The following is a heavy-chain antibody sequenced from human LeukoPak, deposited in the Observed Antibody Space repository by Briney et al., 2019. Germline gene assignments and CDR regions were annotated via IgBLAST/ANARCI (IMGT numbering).Heavy chain of an antibody. D-gene: IGHD3-16*01. CDR1: GGSISSSNW. V-gene: IGHV4-4*02. CDR3: ARPFLGGAMDY. J-gene: IGHJ4*02. Sequence: SETLSLTCALSGGSISSSNWWGWVRQPPGKGLEWIGEIYHSGSTNYNPSLKSRVTISVDKSKNQFSLKLSSVTAADTAAYYCARPFLGGAMDYWGQGTLVTVSS. CDR2: IYHSGST.